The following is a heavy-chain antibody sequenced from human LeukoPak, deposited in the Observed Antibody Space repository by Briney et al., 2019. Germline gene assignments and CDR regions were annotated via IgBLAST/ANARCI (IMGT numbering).Heavy chain of an antibody. CDR2: VYYSGST. Sequence: KPSETLSLTCTVSGGSITIHHWSWIRQPPGKGLEWIGSVYYSGSTNYSPSLKSRVTISVDKSKNQFSLNLRFVTAAEKAVYYCAERGGGFWGQGTLVTVSS. CDR1: GGSITIHH. D-gene: IGHD3-16*01. V-gene: IGHV4-59*11. CDR3: AERGGGF. J-gene: IGHJ4*02.